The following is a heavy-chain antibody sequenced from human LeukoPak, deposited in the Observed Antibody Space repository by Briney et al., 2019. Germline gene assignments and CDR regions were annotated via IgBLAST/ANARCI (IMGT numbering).Heavy chain of an antibody. CDR1: GGSISSSSYY. J-gene: IGHJ3*02. CDR2: IYYSGST. Sequence: SETLSLTCTVSGGSISSSSYYWGWIRQPPGKGLEWIGSIYYSGSTYYNPSLKSRVTISVDTSKNQFSLKLSSVTAADTAVYYCARVYTETAYDAFDIWGQGTMVTVSS. CDR3: ARVYTETAYDAFDI. D-gene: IGHD4-4*01. V-gene: IGHV4-39*07.